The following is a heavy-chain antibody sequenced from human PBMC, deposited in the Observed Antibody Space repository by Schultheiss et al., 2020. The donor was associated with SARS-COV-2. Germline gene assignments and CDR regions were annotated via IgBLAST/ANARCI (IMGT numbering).Heavy chain of an antibody. CDR2: MNPNSGNT. Sequence: ASVKVSCKASGGTFNNYAINWVRQAPGQGLEWMGWMNPNSGNTGYVQKFQGRVTMTRNTSISTAYMELSSLRSEDTAVYYCASPVIVGATLGVRFAFDIWGQGTMVTVSS. J-gene: IGHJ3*02. CDR3: ASPVIVGATLGVRFAFDI. V-gene: IGHV1-8*02. D-gene: IGHD1-26*01. CDR1: GGTFNNYA.